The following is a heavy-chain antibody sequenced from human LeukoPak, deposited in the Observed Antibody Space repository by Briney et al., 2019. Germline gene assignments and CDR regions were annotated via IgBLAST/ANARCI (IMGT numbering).Heavy chain of an antibody. D-gene: IGHD3-9*01. CDR2: IVSNGYIT. CDR3: AREGTYSDILTGYSFFDS. Sequence: PGGSLRLSCSASGFTFSNYAMHWVRQAPGKGLEYVSGIVSNGYITYYADSVKGRFTMSRDNSKNTLYLQMSSLRAEDTAVYYCAREGTYSDILTGYSFFDSWGQGTLVTVSS. J-gene: IGHJ4*02. CDR1: GFTFSNYA. V-gene: IGHV3-64D*06.